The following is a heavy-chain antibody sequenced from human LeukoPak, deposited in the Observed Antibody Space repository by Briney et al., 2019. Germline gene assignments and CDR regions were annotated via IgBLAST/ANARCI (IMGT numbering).Heavy chain of an antibody. CDR3: TRDRGYCRGGSCYSIYYGMDV. Sequence: SQTLSLTCAISGDSVSTNSAAWNWIRQSPSRGLEWLGRTYYRSKWYIEYAVSVKSRITINPDTSKNQFSLQLNSVTPEDTAVYYCTRDRGYCRGGSCYSIYYGMDVWGQGTTVIVSS. CDR2: TYYRSKWYI. V-gene: IGHV6-1*01. J-gene: IGHJ6*02. CDR1: GDSVSTNSAA. D-gene: IGHD2-15*01.